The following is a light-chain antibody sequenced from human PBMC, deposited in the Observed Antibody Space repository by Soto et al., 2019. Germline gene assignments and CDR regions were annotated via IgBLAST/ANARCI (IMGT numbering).Light chain of an antibody. CDR3: QQTYSSPPT. J-gene: IGKJ4*01. V-gene: IGKV1-39*01. CDR1: ETTANY. Sequence: DIQMTQSPSSLSASVGDRVTITCRASETTANYLNWYQHKPGKAPKLLIHSASSLQSGVPSRFSGRGSGTDFTRTINSLQPEDFATYSCQQTYSSPPTFGGGTKVEIK. CDR2: SAS.